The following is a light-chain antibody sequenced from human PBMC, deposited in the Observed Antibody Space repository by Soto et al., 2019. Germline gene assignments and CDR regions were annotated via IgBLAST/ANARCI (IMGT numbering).Light chain of an antibody. CDR2: DDY. CDR1: QGISQC. Sequence: DIQMTQSPSTLSASVGDIVAMTCRASQGISQCVAWYQQKPGRAPELLIYDDYKLKSGVPSRFSGGGSGTEFSLTITSLQPDDSAMYYCQQYNGYSWTFGRGTKVDIK. J-gene: IGKJ1*01. CDR3: QQYNGYSWT. V-gene: IGKV1-5*01.